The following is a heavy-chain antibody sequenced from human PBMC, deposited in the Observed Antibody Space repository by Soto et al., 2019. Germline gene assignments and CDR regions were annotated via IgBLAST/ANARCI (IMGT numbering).Heavy chain of an antibody. D-gene: IGHD3-16*02. J-gene: IGHJ1*01. V-gene: IGHV3-23*01. CDR2: ISDNGGST. Sequence: GGSLRLSCAASGFTFSSYALSWVRQAPGKGLEWVSSISDNGGSTYYGDSVKGRFTISRDNSKNTLYLQMNSLGAEDTAVYYCAKTLTGGVLVISYFQHWGQGTLVTVSS. CDR3: AKTLTGGVLVISYFQH. CDR1: GFTFSSYA.